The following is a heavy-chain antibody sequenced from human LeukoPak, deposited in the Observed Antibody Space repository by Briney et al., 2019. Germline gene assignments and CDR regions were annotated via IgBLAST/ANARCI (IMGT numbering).Heavy chain of an antibody. V-gene: IGHV1-2*02. CDR3: ARARYDSSGYYGY. Sequence: ASVKVSCKASGYTFTGYYMHWVRQAPGQGLEWMEWINPNSGGTNYAQKFQGRVTMTRDTSISTAYMELSRLRSDDTAVYYCARARYDSSGYYGYWGQGTLVTVSS. J-gene: IGHJ4*02. CDR2: INPNSGGT. D-gene: IGHD3-22*01. CDR1: GYTFTGYY.